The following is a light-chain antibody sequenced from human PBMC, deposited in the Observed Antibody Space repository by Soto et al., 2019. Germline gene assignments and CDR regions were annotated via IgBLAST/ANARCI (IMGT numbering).Light chain of an antibody. CDR2: DNS. Sequence: SYVLTQPPSASGTPGQTAMITCLGRNAGSKSVHWYQQKPGQAHMRLVYDNSDRPSGIPERFSGSKSGNTATLTISRVQAGDEAEYYCQAWDSSSDDYVFGTGTKVTV. CDR3: QAWDSSSDDYV. CDR1: NAGSKS. J-gene: IGLJ1*01. V-gene: IGLV3-21*02.